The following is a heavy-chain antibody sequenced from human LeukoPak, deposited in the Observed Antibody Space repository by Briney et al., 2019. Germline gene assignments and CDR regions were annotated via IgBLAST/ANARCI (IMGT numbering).Heavy chain of an antibody. V-gene: IGHV1-69*05. J-gene: IGHJ3*01. D-gene: IGHD2-8*01. CDR1: GDTFNKYA. Sequence: ASVKVSCKASGDTFNKYAITWVRQAPGQGLECMGGIIPTLASSNYTQKFQGRVTITTDQSTSTVYMELRSLRPADTAVYYCARDRGTKSRALHVWGQGTRVTVSS. CDR3: ARDRGTKSRALHV. CDR2: IIPTLASS.